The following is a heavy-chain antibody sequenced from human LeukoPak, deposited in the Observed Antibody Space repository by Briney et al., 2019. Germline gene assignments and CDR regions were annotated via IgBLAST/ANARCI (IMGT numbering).Heavy chain of an antibody. V-gene: IGHV1-18*01. CDR2: ISAYNGNT. D-gene: IGHD2-15*01. J-gene: IGHJ5*02. CDR3: AREEDTYPIWFDP. Sequence: ASVKVSCKASGYTFTSYGISWVRQAPGQGLEWMGWISAYNGNTNYAQKLQGRVTMTTDTSTSTAYMELRSLRYDDTAAYYCAREEDTYPIWFDPWGQGTLVTVSS. CDR1: GYTFTSYG.